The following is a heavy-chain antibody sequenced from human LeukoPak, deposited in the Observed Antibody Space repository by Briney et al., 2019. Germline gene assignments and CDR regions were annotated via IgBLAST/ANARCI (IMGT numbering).Heavy chain of an antibody. J-gene: IGHJ5*02. Sequence: SETLSLTCTVSGGSISSYYWSWIRQPPGKGLEWIGYIYYSGSTNYNPSLKSRVTISVDTSKNQFSLKLSSVTAADTAVYYCARAVVPARTNWFDPWGQGTLVTASS. CDR3: ARAVVPARTNWFDP. V-gene: IGHV4-59*01. CDR1: GGSISSYY. CDR2: IYYSGST. D-gene: IGHD2-2*01.